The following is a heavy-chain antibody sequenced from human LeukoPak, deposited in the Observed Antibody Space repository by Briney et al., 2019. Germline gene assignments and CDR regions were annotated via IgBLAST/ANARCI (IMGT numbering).Heavy chain of an antibody. Sequence: PGGSLRLSCAASGFTFSNYWMTWVRQAPGKGLEWVANIKQDGSEKYYVDSVKGRFTISRDNAKNSLYLQMNSLRAEDTAVYYCAKRGYSYEHHWGQGTLVTVSS. D-gene: IGHD5-18*01. J-gene: IGHJ5*02. CDR2: IKQDGSEK. V-gene: IGHV3-7*01. CDR3: AKRGYSYEHH. CDR1: GFTFSNYW.